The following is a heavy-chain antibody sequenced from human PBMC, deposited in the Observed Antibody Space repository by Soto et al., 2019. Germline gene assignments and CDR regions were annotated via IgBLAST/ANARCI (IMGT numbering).Heavy chain of an antibody. CDR2: IYYSGST. CDR3: ARTSVSSSWSRHLYYYYYMDV. J-gene: IGHJ6*03. V-gene: IGHV4-59*01. D-gene: IGHD6-13*01. Sequence: PSETLSLTCTVSGGSISSYYCSWIRQPPGKGLEWIGYIYYSGSTNYNPSLKSRVTISVDTPKNQFSLKLSSVTAADTAVYYCARTSVSSSWSRHLYYYYYMDVWGKGTTVTVSS. CDR1: GGSISSYY.